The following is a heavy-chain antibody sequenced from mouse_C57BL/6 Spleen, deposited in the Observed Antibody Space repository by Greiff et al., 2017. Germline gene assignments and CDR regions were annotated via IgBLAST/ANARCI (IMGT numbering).Heavy chain of an antibody. CDR1: GYTFTSSW. Sequence: QVQLQQPGAELVRPGSSVKLSCKASGYTFTSSWLDWVKQRPGQGLEWIGNIYPSDGETHYNQKFKDKATLTVDKSASTAYMQLSSLTSEDSAVYYCAREGVDGRGYFDVWGTGTTVTVSS. V-gene: IGHV1-61*01. CDR3: AREGVDGRGYFDV. CDR2: IYPSDGET. J-gene: IGHJ1*03. D-gene: IGHD1-1*01.